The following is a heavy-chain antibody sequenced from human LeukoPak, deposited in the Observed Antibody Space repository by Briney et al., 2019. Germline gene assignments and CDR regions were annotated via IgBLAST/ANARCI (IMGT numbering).Heavy chain of an antibody. Sequence: GGSLRLSCAASGFTFSSYGMHWVRQAPGKGLEWVAFIRYDGSNKYYADSVKGRFTISRDNSKNTVYLQMNSLRAEDTAIYYCAKYYGIGSRQIDYWGQGTLVTVSS. CDR3: AKYYGIGSRQIDY. D-gene: IGHD3-9*01. V-gene: IGHV3-30*02. J-gene: IGHJ4*02. CDR1: GFTFSSYG. CDR2: IRYDGSNK.